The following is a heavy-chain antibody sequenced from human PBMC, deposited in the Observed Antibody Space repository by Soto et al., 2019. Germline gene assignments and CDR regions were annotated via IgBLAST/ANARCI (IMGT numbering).Heavy chain of an antibody. CDR3: ARGGRVIRGYSGYEARRYGYFDY. J-gene: IGHJ4*02. D-gene: IGHD5-12*01. V-gene: IGHV4-34*01. Sequence: SETLSLTCAVYGGSFSGYYWSWIRQPPGKGLEWIGEINHSGSTNYNPSLKSRVTISVDTSKNQFSLKLSSVTAADTAVYYCARGGRVIRGYSGYEARRYGYFDYWGQGTLVTVSS. CDR1: GGSFSGYY. CDR2: INHSGST.